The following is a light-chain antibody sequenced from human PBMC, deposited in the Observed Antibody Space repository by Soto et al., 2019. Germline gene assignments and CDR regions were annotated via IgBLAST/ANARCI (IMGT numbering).Light chain of an antibody. CDR2: GAS. CDR1: LRVSSSY. Sequence: EIVLTQSPGTLSLSPGERATLSCRASLRVSSSYLAWYQQKPGQAPRLLIYGASSRATGIPDRFSGSGSGTDFPLTISRLEPEDFAVYYCQQYGSSPTTFGQGAKVEIK. V-gene: IGKV3-20*01. J-gene: IGKJ1*01. CDR3: QQYGSSPTT.